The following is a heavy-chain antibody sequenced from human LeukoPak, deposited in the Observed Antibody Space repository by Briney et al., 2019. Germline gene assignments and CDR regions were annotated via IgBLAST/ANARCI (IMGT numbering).Heavy chain of an antibody. CDR2: IYYSGST. Sequence: SQTLSLTCTVSGGSISSGGYYWSWIRQHPGKGLEWIGYIYYSGSTYYNPSLKSRVTISVDTSKNQFSLKLSSVTAADTAVYYCARVRLYQTYSSSWHEHYYYYMDVWGKGTTVTVSS. D-gene: IGHD6-13*01. CDR1: GGSISSGGYY. J-gene: IGHJ6*03. CDR3: ARVRLYQTYSSSWHEHYYYYMDV. V-gene: IGHV4-31*03.